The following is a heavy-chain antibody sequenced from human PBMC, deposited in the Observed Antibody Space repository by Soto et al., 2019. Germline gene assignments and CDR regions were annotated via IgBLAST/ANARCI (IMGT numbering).Heavy chain of an antibody. J-gene: IGHJ6*02. V-gene: IGHV3-33*01. CDR3: ARDYGDYVDYYYYYGLDV. Sequence: GGSLRISCAASGFTFSSYGMHWVRQAPGKGLEWVAVIWYDGSNKYYADSVKGRFTISRDNSKNTLYLQMNSLRAEDTAVYYCARDYGDYVDYYYYYGLDVSGQGTTVPVSS. D-gene: IGHD4-17*01. CDR2: IWYDGSNK. CDR1: GFTFSSYG.